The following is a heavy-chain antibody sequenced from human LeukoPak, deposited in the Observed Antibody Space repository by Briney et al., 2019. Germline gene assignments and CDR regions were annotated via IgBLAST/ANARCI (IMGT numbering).Heavy chain of an antibody. D-gene: IGHD3-22*01. CDR1: GYTFSDFS. Sequence: PGGSLTLSCAASGYTFSDFSVNWVRQAPGKGLEWVSSISVRSNDRYYADSVRGRFTISRDDARDSLFLQMNSLRAEDTAVYFCVRLRRNSDRSGYYYYYDYWGQGTLVTVSS. V-gene: IGHV3-21*01. CDR2: ISVRSNDR. CDR3: VRLRRNSDRSGYYYYYDY. J-gene: IGHJ4*02.